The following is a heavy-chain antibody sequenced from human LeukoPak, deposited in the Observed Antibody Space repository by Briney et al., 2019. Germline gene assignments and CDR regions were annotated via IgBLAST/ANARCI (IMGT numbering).Heavy chain of an antibody. CDR1: GGTFSSYA. J-gene: IGHJ5*02. V-gene: IGHV1-69*13. CDR3: ARDYMSGSLNWFDP. CDR2: IIPIFGTA. Sequence: SVKVSCKASGGTFSSYAISWVRQAPGQGLEWMGGIIPIFGTANYAQKFQGRVTITADESTSTAYMELSSLRSEDTAVYYCARDYMSGSLNWFDPWGQGTLVTVSS. D-gene: IGHD3-10*01.